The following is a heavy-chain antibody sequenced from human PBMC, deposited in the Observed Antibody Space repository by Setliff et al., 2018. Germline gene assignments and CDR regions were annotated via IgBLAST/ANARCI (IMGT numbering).Heavy chain of an antibody. Sequence: NPSETLSLTCAAYGGTFSDYYWTWIRQPPGKGLEWVGEINHRGSTTYNPSLKSRVTISVDTSKDQFSLKVISMTAADTAVYYCARGRNIAARLLGSWGQGTLVTVSS. CDR3: ARGRNIAARLLGS. V-gene: IGHV4-34*01. J-gene: IGHJ4*02. D-gene: IGHD6-6*01. CDR2: INHRGST. CDR1: GGTFSDYY.